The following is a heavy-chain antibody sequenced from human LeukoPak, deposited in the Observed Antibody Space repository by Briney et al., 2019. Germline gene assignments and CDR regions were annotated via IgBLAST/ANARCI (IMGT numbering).Heavy chain of an antibody. CDR3: AKENMIRSGSYYYFDY. J-gene: IGHJ4*02. Sequence: GRSLRLSCAASGFTFDDYAMHWVRQAPGKGLEWVSGISWNGGSIGYADSVKGRFTISRDNAKNSLYLQMNSLRAEDTALYYCAKENMIRSGSYYYFDYWGQGTLVTVSS. D-gene: IGHD1-26*01. CDR1: GFTFDDYA. V-gene: IGHV3-9*01. CDR2: ISWNGGSI.